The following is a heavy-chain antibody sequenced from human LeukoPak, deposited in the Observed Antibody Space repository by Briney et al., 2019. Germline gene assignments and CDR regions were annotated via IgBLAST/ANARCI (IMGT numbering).Heavy chain of an antibody. CDR2: ISSSSSYI. CDR1: GFTFSSFP. V-gene: IGHV3-21*01. Sequence: GKSLRLSCAVSGFTFSSFPFHWVRQAPGKGLEWVSSISSSSSYIYYADSVKGRFTISRDNAKNSLYLQMNSLRAEDTAVYYCARDGANYDILTGPADYYYYGMDVWGQGTTVTVSS. J-gene: IGHJ6*02. D-gene: IGHD3-9*01. CDR3: ARDGANYDILTGPADYYYYGMDV.